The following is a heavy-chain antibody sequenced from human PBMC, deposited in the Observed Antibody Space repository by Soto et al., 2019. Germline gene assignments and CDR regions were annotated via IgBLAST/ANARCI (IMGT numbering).Heavy chain of an antibody. D-gene: IGHD3-22*01. CDR2: ISGSGGST. Sequence: EVQLLESGGGLVQPGGSLRLSCTASGFTFSSYAMSWVRQAPGKGLEWVSAISGSGGSTYYADSVKGRFTISRDNSKNTLYLQMNSLRAEDTAVYYCAKAETYYYDSSGYFPYYYYGMDVW. CDR1: GFTFSSYA. V-gene: IGHV3-23*01. J-gene: IGHJ6*01. CDR3: AKAETYYYDSSGYFPYYYYGMDV.